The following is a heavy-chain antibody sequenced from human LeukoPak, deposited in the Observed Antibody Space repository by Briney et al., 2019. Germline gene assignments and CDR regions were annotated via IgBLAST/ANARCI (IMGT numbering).Heavy chain of an antibody. CDR1: GGSISSYY. Sequence: SETLSLTCTVSGGSISSYYWSWIRQPPGKGLEWIGYIYYSGSTYYNPSLKSRVTISVDTSKNQFSLKLSSVTAADTAVYYCARTPMVRGSLGWGQGTLVTVSS. CDR3: ARTPMVRGSLG. CDR2: IYYSGST. J-gene: IGHJ4*02. D-gene: IGHD3-10*01. V-gene: IGHV4-59*12.